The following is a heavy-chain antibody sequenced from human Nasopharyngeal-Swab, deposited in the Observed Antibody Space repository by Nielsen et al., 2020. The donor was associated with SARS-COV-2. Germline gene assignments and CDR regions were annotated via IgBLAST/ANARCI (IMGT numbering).Heavy chain of an antibody. Sequence: GESLKIFCAASGFTFSSYSMNWVRQAPGKGLEWVSYISSSSSTIYYADSVKGRFTISRDNAKNSLYLQMNSLRAEDTAVYYCARWSGYYYYYGMDVWGQGTTVTVSS. CDR2: ISSSSSTI. D-gene: IGHD3-3*01. CDR1: GFTFSSYS. J-gene: IGHJ6*02. V-gene: IGHV3-48*04. CDR3: ARWSGYYYYYGMDV.